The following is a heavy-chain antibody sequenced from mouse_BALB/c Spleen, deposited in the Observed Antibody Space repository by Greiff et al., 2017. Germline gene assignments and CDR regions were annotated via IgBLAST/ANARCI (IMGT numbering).Heavy chain of an antibody. V-gene: IGHV10-1*02. CDR3: VRHSGYGFDY. CDR1: GFTFNTYA. J-gene: IGHJ2*01. Sequence: EVKVVESGGGLVQPKGSLKLSCAASGFTFNTYAMNWVRQAPGKGLEWVARIRSKSNNYATYYADSVKDRFTISRDDSQSMLYLQMNNLKTEDTAMYYCVRHSGYGFDYWGQGTTLTVSS. CDR2: IRSKSNNYAT. D-gene: IGHD2-2*01.